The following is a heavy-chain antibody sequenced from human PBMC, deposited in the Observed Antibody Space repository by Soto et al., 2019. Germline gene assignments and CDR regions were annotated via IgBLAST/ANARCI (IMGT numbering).Heavy chain of an antibody. D-gene: IGHD2-2*01. CDR1: GFNFDDYA. CDR2: INWNSGSI. V-gene: IGHV3-9*01. Sequence: VQLVDSGGGLVQPGRSLRLSCAASGFNFDDYAMHWVRQAPGKGLEWVSGINWNSGSIGYADSVRGRFIISRDNAMSSLYLQMNSLRAEDTAVYYCARGCSSASCYYYWGQGTLVTVSS. J-gene: IGHJ4*02. CDR3: ARGCSSASCYYY.